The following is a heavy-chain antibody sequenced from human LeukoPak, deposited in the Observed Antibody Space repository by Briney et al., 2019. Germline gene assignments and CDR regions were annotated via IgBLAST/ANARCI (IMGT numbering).Heavy chain of an antibody. CDR3: AKVGHYYYDSSGYFDY. CDR1: GFTFSSYA. Sequence: GGSLRLSCAASGFTFSSYAMSWVRQAPGKGLEWVSAISGSGGSTYYADSAKGRFTISRDNSKDTLYLQMNSLRAEDTAVYYCAKVGHYYYDSSGYFDYWGQGTLVTVSS. J-gene: IGHJ4*02. CDR2: ISGSGGST. V-gene: IGHV3-23*01. D-gene: IGHD3-22*01.